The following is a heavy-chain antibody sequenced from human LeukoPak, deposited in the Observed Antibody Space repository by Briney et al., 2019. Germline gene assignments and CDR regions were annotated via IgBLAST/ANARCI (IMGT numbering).Heavy chain of an antibody. D-gene: IGHD6-19*01. J-gene: IGHJ4*02. CDR1: GFTFSNYW. CDR3: ATYSYSSGWYPFGY. V-gene: IGHV3-7*01. CDR2: IMRDGSER. Sequence: GGSLRLSCAASGFTFSNYWMSWVRQAPGKGLEWVANIMRDGSERYYVDSVKGRFTISRDNAKNSLYLQMHGLRAEDTAVYYCATYSYSSGWYPFGYWGQGTLVTVSS.